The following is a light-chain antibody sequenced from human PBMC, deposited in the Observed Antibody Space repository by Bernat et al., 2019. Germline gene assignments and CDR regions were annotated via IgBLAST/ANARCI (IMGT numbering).Light chain of an antibody. Sequence: SSELTQDPAVSVALGQTVRITCQGDSLRSYYASWYQQKPGQAPVLVIYGKNNRPSGIPDRFSGSSLGNTVSLTITGAQAEDEADYYCNCRDSSGNHYVFGTGTKVTVL. J-gene: IGLJ1*01. CDR1: SLRSYY. CDR3: NCRDSSGNHYV. V-gene: IGLV3-19*01. CDR2: GKN.